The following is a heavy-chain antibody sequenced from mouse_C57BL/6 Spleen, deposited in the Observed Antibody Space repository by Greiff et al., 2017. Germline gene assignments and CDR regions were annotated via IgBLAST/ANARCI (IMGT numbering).Heavy chain of an antibody. CDR2: ISYDGSN. Sequence: EVQLQESGPGLVKPSQSLSLTCSVTGYSITSGYYWNWIRQFPGNKLEWMGYISYDGSNNYNPSLKNRISITRDTSKNQFFLKLNSVTTEDTATYYCARDYDGYYHWYFDVWGTGTTVTVSS. CDR1: GYSITSGYY. V-gene: IGHV3-6*01. D-gene: IGHD2-3*01. CDR3: ARDYDGYYHWYFDV. J-gene: IGHJ1*03.